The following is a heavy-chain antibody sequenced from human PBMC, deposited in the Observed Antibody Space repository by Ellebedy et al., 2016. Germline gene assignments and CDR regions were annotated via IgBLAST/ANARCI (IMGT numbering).Heavy chain of an antibody. J-gene: IGHJ4*02. CDR1: GFTFSNYV. D-gene: IGHD3-3*01. V-gene: IGHV3-23*01. Sequence: GGSLRLSXTASGFTFSNYVMSWVRQAPGKGLKWVSGISRTDDSTYYADSVKGRFTISRDNAKNSLFLQMNSLRVEDTAVYYCARDGSEWSRDYWGQGTLVTVSS. CDR3: ARDGSEWSRDY. CDR2: ISRTDDST.